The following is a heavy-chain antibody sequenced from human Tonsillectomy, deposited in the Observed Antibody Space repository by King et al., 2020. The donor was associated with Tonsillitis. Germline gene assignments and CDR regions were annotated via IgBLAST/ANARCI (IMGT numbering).Heavy chain of an antibody. CDR3: ARDSRSGGFPRDY. CDR2: TSFDGRNK. Sequence: VQLVESGGGVVQPGRSLRLSCTASGFTFSTYAMYWVRQAPGKGLECVAFTSFDGRNKYYADSVKGRFTISRDNSKNTVYLQMISLRADDTAMYYCARDSRSGGFPRDYWGQGNLVTVSS. D-gene: IGHD5-12*01. V-gene: IGHV3-30*04. CDR1: GFTFSTYA. J-gene: IGHJ4*02.